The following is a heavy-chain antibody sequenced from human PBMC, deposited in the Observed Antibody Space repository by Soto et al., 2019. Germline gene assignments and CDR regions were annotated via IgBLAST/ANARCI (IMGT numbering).Heavy chain of an antibody. V-gene: IGHV1-18*01. Sequence: QVQLVQSGAEVKKPGTWVKVSCKTSGYTFTSYHISWVRQAPGQGLEWMGWISAYNTNTNYAQKFQGRVTMTTDTLTSTAYMELRSLRSDDTAVYYCARDTPPTDYWGQGTLVTVSS. CDR3: ARDTPPTDY. J-gene: IGHJ4*02. CDR1: GYTFTSYH. CDR2: ISAYNTNT.